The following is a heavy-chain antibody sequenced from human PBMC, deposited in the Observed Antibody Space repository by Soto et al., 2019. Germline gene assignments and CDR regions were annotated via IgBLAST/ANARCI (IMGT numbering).Heavy chain of an antibody. D-gene: IGHD3-22*01. CDR2: IYYSGST. CDR1: GGSISSSSYS. CDR3: PSEYYYDSSGYYYSDY. V-gene: IGHV4-39*01. Sequence: TLSLTCTVSGGSISSSSYSWGWIRQPPGKGLELLGSIYYSGSTYYNPSLKSRVTISVDTKKNQFSLKLSSVTAADTAVYYCPSEYYYDSSGYYYSDYLVQGTLVTVSS. J-gene: IGHJ4*02.